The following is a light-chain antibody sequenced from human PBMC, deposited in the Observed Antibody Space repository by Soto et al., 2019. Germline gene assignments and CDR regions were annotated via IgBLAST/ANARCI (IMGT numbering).Light chain of an antibody. CDR2: EGS. V-gene: IGLV2-23*01. CDR3: CSYAGSSTWV. J-gene: IGLJ1*01. Sequence: QSALTQPASVSGSPGQSITISCTGTSSDVGSYNLVSWYQQHPGKAPKPMIYEGSKRPSGVSNRFSGSKSGNTASLTISGLHAEDEADYYCCSYAGSSTWVFGTGTKLTVL. CDR1: SSDVGSYNL.